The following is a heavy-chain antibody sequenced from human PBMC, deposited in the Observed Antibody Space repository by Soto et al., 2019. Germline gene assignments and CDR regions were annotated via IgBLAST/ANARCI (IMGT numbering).Heavy chain of an antibody. Sequence: SETLSLTCAVYGGSFSGYYWSWIRQPPGKGLEWIGEINHSGSTNYNPSLKSRVTISVDTSKNQFSLKLSSVTAADTAVYYCAVIAAAWRRYYYYYGMDVWGQGTTVTV. CDR2: INHSGST. CDR1: GGSFSGYY. V-gene: IGHV4-34*01. CDR3: AVIAAAWRRYYYYYGMDV. D-gene: IGHD6-13*01. J-gene: IGHJ6*02.